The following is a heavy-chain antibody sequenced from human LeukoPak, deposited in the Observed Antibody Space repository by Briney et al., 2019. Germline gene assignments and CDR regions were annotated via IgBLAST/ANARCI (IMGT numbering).Heavy chain of an antibody. CDR1: GFSFSSYG. V-gene: IGHV3-30*02. J-gene: IGHJ6*03. Sequence: GGSLRLSCAASGFSFSSYGMYWVRQAPGKGLEWVAFIRYDGSNKYYADSVKGRFTISRDFAKNSLFLQINSLRAADTAVYYCAVVPAADPSLDYHSYYIDVWGKGTTVTVSS. CDR3: AVVPAADPSLDYHSYYIDV. D-gene: IGHD2-2*01. CDR2: IRYDGSNK.